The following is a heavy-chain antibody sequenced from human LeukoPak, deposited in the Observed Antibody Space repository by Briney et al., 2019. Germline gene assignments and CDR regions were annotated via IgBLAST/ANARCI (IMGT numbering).Heavy chain of an antibody. V-gene: IGHV4-59*08. CDR2: IYYSGST. D-gene: IGHD3-16*01. J-gene: IGHJ6*03. CDR1: GGSIRGYY. CDR3: AVGATHYYMDV. Sequence: SETLSLTCTVSGGSIRGYYWSWVRQPPGKGLEWIAYIYYSGSTNYNPSLKSRVTISLDTSKNQFSLKLSSVTAADTAVYYCAVGATHYYMDVCGQGTTVTVSS.